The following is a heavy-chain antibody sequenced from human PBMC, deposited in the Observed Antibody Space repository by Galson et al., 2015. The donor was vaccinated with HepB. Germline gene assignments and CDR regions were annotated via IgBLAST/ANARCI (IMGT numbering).Heavy chain of an antibody. Sequence: SETLSLTCAVYGGSFSGYYWSWIRQPPGKGLEWIGEINHSGSTNYNPSLKSRVTISVDTSKNQFSLKLSSVTAADTAVYYCARRLGYCSSTSCQNRNFDYWGQGTLVTVSS. CDR1: GGSFSGYY. J-gene: IGHJ4*02. CDR3: ARRLGYCSSTSCQNRNFDY. D-gene: IGHD2-2*01. CDR2: INHSGST. V-gene: IGHV4-34*01.